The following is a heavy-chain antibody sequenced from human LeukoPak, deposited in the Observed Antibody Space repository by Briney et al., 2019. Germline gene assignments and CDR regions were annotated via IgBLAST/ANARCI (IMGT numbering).Heavy chain of an antibody. Sequence: GGSLRLSCAASGFTFSNAWMSWVRQAPGKGLEWVAVISYDGSNKYYADSVKGRFTISRDNSKNTLYLQMNSLRAEDTAVYYCAREGYYYDSSGSYNWFDPWGQGTLVTVSS. CDR2: ISYDGSNK. J-gene: IGHJ5*02. CDR1: GFTFSNAW. V-gene: IGHV3-30-3*01. CDR3: AREGYYYDSSGSYNWFDP. D-gene: IGHD3-22*01.